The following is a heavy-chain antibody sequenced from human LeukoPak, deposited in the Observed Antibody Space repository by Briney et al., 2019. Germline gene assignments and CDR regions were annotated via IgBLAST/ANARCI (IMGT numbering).Heavy chain of an antibody. CDR1: GGSINNYY. V-gene: IGHV4-59*01. CDR2: MYYSGST. CDR3: ARLLLYYYESSGYYSYFDS. Sequence: PSETLSLTCTVSGGSINNYYWSWIRQPPGKGLEWIGCMYYSGSTNYNPSLKSRVTISVDTSQNQFSLQLSSVTAADTAVYYCARLLLYYYESSGYYSYFDSWGQGTLVTVSS. J-gene: IGHJ4*02. D-gene: IGHD3-22*01.